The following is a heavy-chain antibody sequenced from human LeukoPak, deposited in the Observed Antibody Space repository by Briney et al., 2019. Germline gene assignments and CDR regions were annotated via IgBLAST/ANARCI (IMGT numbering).Heavy chain of an antibody. Sequence: GGSLSLSCTASGLTFCKYWEHCLRQAPGRGLVWVSRINGDGSSADYADSVKGRFTISRDNAENTLYVQMNSLRAGDTAVYYRARVKATYDYWGQRTLVTVSS. CDR2: INGDGSSA. V-gene: IGHV3-74*01. CDR1: GLTFCKYW. J-gene: IGHJ4*02. CDR3: ARVKATYDY.